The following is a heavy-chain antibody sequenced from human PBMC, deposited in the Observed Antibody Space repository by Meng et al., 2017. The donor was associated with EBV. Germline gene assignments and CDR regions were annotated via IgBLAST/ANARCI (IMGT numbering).Heavy chain of an antibody. CDR1: GYTFTGYY. CDR3: ARVGIAVAGTGDY. D-gene: IGHD6-19*01. CDR2: INPNSGGT. Sequence: QEQLVQSGAEVKKPGASVKVSCKASGYTFTGYYMHWVRQAPGQGLEWMGRINPNSGGTNYAQKFRGRVTMTRDTSISTAYMELSRLRSDDTAVYYCARVGIAVAGTGDYWGQGTLVTVSS. J-gene: IGHJ4*02. V-gene: IGHV1-2*06.